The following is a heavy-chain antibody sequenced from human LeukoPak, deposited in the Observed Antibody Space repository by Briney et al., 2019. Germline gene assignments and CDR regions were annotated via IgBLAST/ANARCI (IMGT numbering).Heavy chain of an antibody. CDR2: IYSGGST. CDR3: ARNRGGYFDY. V-gene: IGHV3-66*01. D-gene: IGHD3-16*02. J-gene: IGHJ4*02. CDR1: GFTVSSNY. Sequence: SGGSLRLSSAASGFTVSSNYRSWVRQAPGKGLEWVSVIYSGGSTYYAHSVKGRFTISRDNSKNTLYLHMNRLRAEDTAVYYCARNRGGYFDYWGQGNLVTVSS.